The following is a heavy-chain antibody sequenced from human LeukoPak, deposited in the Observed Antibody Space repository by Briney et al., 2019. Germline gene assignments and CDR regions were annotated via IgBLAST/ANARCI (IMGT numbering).Heavy chain of an antibody. CDR1: GGSFSGYY. V-gene: IGHV4-34*01. D-gene: IGHD3-3*01. J-gene: IGHJ5*02. CDR2: INHSRST. Sequence: PSETLSLTCAVYGGSFSGYYWSWIRQPPGKGLEWIGEINHSRSTNYNPSLKSRVTISVDTSKNQFSLKLSSVTAADTAVYYCARGLSSYYDFWSGHNWFDPWGQGTLVTVSS. CDR3: ARGLSSYYDFWSGHNWFDP.